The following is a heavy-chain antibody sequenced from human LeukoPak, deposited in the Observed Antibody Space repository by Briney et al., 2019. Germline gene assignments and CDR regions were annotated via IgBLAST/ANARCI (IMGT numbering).Heavy chain of an antibody. CDR3: ARDDSVYRIAAAGSNY. Sequence: PGGSLRLSCATSGFFFSSHGLHWVRQAPGQGLEWLAVISFDGKNKFYADSVKGRFTISRDNSKNTLYLQMNSLRAEDTAVYYCARDDSVYRIAAAGSNYWGQGTLVTVSS. CDR1: GFFFSSHG. J-gene: IGHJ4*02. CDR2: ISFDGKNK. V-gene: IGHV3-30*04. D-gene: IGHD6-13*01.